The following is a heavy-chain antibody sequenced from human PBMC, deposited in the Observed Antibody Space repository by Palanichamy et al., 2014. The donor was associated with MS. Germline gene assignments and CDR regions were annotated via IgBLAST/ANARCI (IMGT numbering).Heavy chain of an antibody. CDR1: GFSFSSYG. CDR2: IKSDGSSK. V-gene: IGHV3-30*02. J-gene: IGHJ4*02. D-gene: IGHD3-9*01. CDR3: AKPLPGDAGYPFDF. Sequence: QVQLVEVWGRAWSSLGGPVRLPCAASGFSFSSYGMYWVRQAPGKGLEWVAYIKSDGSSKYYADSVKGRFTISRDNSKNTLYLQMNSLRADDTAVYFCAKPLPGDAGYPFDFWGQGTLVTVSS.